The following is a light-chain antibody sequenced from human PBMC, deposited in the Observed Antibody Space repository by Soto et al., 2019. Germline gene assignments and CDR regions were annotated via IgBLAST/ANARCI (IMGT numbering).Light chain of an antibody. J-gene: IGKJ4*01. CDR1: RDISNY. CDR3: QKYDTAPLT. CDR2: GAS. V-gene: IGKV1-27*01. Sequence: DIQVTQSPSSLSASLGDRVSITCRASRDISNYLAWYQQKPGQVPRLLISGASTLHSGVPSRFSGSGSGTDFTLTITSLQPEDIATYFCQKYDTAPLTFGGGTKVDTK.